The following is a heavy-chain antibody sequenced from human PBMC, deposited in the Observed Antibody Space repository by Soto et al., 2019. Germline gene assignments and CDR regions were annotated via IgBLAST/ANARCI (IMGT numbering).Heavy chain of an antibody. J-gene: IGHJ5*02. CDR2: IIPICGTA. CDR3: ARDRGRCSSARCYRAPPRNWSAP. Sequence: SVKVPYKDSRCCFRNYAISELGQAPGQELEWMGGIIPICGTANYAQKFQGRITITADKSTSTAYMELSSRRSEDTAVYYCARDRGRCSSARCYRAPPRNWSAPWGQGTLVTVPS. CDR1: RCCFRNYA. V-gene: IGHV1-69*06. D-gene: IGHD2-2*02.